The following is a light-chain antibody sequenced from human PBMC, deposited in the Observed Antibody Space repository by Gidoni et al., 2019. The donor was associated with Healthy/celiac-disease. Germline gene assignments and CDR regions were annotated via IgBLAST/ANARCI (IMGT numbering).Light chain of an antibody. J-gene: IGKJ1*01. CDR2: YAS. CDR1: QSIGSS. Sequence: EIVLTQSPDFQSVTPKENVTLPCRASQSIGSSLHWYQQKPDQSPKLLIKYASQSFAGVPARFRGSGSGTEFTLTINSLEAEDSATYYCQQCSSLPRTFGQGTKVEIK. CDR3: QQCSSLPRT. V-gene: IGKV6-21*01.